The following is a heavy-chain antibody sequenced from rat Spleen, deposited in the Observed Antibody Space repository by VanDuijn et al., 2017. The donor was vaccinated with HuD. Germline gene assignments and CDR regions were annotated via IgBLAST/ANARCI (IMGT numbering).Heavy chain of an antibody. D-gene: IGHD1-4*01. CDR2: ITYDGNNT. CDR1: GFTFSKYG. CDR3: ARHGLPGYGVMDA. J-gene: IGHJ4*01. Sequence: EVQLVESGGGLVQPGRSLKLSCVASGFTFSKYGMAWVCQTPTKGLEWVASITYDGNNTYYRDSVRARFTISRDNAKSTLYLQMDSLRSEETATYYCARHGLPGYGVMDAWGQGASVTVSS. V-gene: IGHV5-29*01.